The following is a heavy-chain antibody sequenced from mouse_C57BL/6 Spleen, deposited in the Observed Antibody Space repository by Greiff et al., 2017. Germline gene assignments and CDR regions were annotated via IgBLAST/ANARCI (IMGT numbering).Heavy chain of an antibody. V-gene: IGHV1-80*01. J-gene: IGHJ4*01. Sequence: QVQLQQSGAELVKPGASVKISCKASGYAFSSYWMNWVKQRPGKGLEWIGQIYPGDGDTNYNGKFKGKATLTADKSSSTAYMQLSSLTSEDSAVYFCAAWGYYYGSTYAMDYWGQGTSVTVSS. CDR1: GYAFSSYW. CDR3: AAWGYYYGSTYAMDY. CDR2: IYPGDGDT. D-gene: IGHD1-1*01.